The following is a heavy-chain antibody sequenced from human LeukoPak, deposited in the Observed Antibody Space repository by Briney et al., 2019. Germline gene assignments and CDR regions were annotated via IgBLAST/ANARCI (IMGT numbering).Heavy chain of an antibody. CDR1: GFTFSSYS. V-gene: IGHV3-23*01. CDR2: ISGSGGST. D-gene: IGHD3-10*01. CDR3: ARAAMVRGVDYFDY. Sequence: PGGSLRLSCAASGFTFSSYSMTWVRQAPGKGLEWVSVISGSGGSTYYGDSVKGRFTISRDNSKNTLYLQVNSLRAEDTAVYYCARAAMVRGVDYFDYWGQGTLVTVSS. J-gene: IGHJ4*02.